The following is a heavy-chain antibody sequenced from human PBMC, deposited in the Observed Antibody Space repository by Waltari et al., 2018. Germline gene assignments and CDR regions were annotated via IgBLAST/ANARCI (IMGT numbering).Heavy chain of an antibody. V-gene: IGHV3-43D*04. CDR1: GFTFVDYA. CDR3: AKGRSSSLSDY. J-gene: IGHJ4*02. Sequence: EVQLVESGGVVVEPGGSLRLSCAASGFTFVDYAMHRVRQGPGKGVEWVSLISWDVGSTYQAASVKCRLPIPRDNIKNSLYLQMNSLSAEDTALYYCAKGRSSSLSDYWGQGTLVTVSS. D-gene: IGHD6-13*01. CDR2: ISWDVGST.